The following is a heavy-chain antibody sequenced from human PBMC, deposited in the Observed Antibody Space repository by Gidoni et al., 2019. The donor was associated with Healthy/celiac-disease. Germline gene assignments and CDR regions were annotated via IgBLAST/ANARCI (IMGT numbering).Heavy chain of an antibody. CDR3: ATEGGIAVDGGLD. CDR1: GYTLTELS. D-gene: IGHD6-19*01. Sequence: KPRASVKVSCKVSGYTLTELSMHWVRQAPGKGLEWMGGFDSEDGETIYAQKFQGRVTMTEDTSTDTAYMEMGSLRSEGTAEYYGATEGGIAVDGGLDWGQGTLVTVSS. CDR2: FDSEDGET. J-gene: IGHJ1*01. V-gene: IGHV1-24*01.